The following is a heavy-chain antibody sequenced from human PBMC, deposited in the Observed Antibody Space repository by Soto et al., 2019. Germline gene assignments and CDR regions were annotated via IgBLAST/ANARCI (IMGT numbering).Heavy chain of an antibody. CDR3: ARARVISSRNWFDP. V-gene: IGHV4-31*03. CDR2: MSYTGST. J-gene: IGHJ5*02. Sequence: SETLSLTCTIPNGSINRGGYYWSWIRQHPGKGLEWVGYMSYTGSTYYSPSLKSRVTISVDTSKTQLSLKLSSVTAADTAIYYCARARVISSRNWFDPWGQGTLVTVSS. CDR1: NGSINRGGYY. D-gene: IGHD6-6*01.